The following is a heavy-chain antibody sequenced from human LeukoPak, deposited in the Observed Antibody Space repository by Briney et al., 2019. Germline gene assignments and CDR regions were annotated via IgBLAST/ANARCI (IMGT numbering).Heavy chain of an antibody. V-gene: IGHV4-59*12. CDR1: GNSISNYY. J-gene: IGHJ4*02. CDR3: ARDHGSSWYPPLFYFDY. CDR2: IDYSGSS. D-gene: IGHD6-13*01. Sequence: SETLSLTCTVSGNSISNYYWNWIRQPPGKGLEWIGYIDYSGSSDYNPSLKSRVTISLDTSKNQFSLKLSSVTAADTAVYYCARDHGSSWYPPLFYFDYWGQGTLVTVSS.